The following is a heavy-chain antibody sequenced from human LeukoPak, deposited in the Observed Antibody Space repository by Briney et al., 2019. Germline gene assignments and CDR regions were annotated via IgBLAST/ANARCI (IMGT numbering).Heavy chain of an antibody. V-gene: IGHV1-69*05. D-gene: IGHD5-24*01. CDR1: GYTFSSYA. CDR3: ARTRDGYNFGFDY. J-gene: IGHJ4*02. CDR2: IIPIFGTA. Sequence: GASVKVSCKASGYTFSSYAISWVRQAPGQGLEWMGGIIPIFGTANYAQKFQGRVTITTDESTSTAYMELSSLRSEDTAVYYCARTRDGYNFGFDYWGQGTLVTVSS.